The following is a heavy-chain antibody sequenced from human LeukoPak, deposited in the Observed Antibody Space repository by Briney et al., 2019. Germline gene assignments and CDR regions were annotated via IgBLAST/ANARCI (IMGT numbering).Heavy chain of an antibody. J-gene: IGHJ4*02. Sequence: GGSLRLSCAASGFTVSSDFMNWVRQAPGKGLEWVSLIYRDGFNYYADSVKGRFTISRDNSKNTLYLQMDRLRAEDTALYYCMTRGSWGQGTLVIVSS. CDR2: IYRDGFN. D-gene: IGHD3-10*01. V-gene: IGHV3-53*01. CDR1: GFTVSSDF. CDR3: MTRGS.